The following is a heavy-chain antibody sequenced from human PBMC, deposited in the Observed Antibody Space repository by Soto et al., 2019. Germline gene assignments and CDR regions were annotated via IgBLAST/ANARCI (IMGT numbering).Heavy chain of an antibody. J-gene: IGHJ6*03. CDR2: INHSGST. CDR3: ARGGGPRHYYLYMDV. D-gene: IGHD3-16*01. V-gene: IGHV4-34*01. Sequence: QVQLQQWGAGLLKPSETLSLTCAVYGGSFSGYYWSWIRQPPGKGLEWIGEINHSGSTNYNPSLKSRVTISVDTSKNQFSLKLSSVTAADTAVYYCARGGGPRHYYLYMDVWGKGTTVTVSS. CDR1: GGSFSGYY.